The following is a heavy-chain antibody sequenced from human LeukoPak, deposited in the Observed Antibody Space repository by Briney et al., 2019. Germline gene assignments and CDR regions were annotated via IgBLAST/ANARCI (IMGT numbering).Heavy chain of an antibody. CDR1: GGSISSYY. CDR2: ISYSGST. Sequence: SETLSLTCTVAGGSISSYYWSWIRQPPGKGLEWIGYISYSGSTNYDPSLKSRVTISVDTSKNQFSLKLSSVTAADTAVYYCARESTSGYSYYFDYWGQGTLVAVSS. CDR3: ARESTSGYSYYFDY. J-gene: IGHJ4*02. D-gene: IGHD3-22*01. V-gene: IGHV4-59*01.